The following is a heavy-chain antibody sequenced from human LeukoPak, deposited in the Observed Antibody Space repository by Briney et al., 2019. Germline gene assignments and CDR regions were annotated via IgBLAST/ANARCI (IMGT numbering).Heavy chain of an antibody. CDR1: GGSISSYY. J-gene: IGHJ3*02. CDR3: ARHIPSHIVVAHDAFDI. D-gene: IGHD2-21*01. V-gene: IGHV4-59*08. Sequence: SETLSLTCTVSGGSISSYYWSWIRQPPGKGLEWIGYIYYSGSTNYNPSLKSQVTISVDTSKNQFSLKLSSVTAADTAVYYCARHIPSHIVVAHDAFDIWGQGTVVTVSS. CDR2: IYYSGST.